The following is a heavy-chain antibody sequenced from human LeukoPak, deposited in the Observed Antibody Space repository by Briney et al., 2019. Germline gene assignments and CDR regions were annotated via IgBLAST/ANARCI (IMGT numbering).Heavy chain of an antibody. CDR3: ASRGFCSGASCYIVDAFDI. CDR2: ISSSGSTI. V-gene: IGHV3-11*01. CDR1: AFTFSDYY. D-gene: IGHD2-15*01. Sequence: GGSLRLSCAASAFTFSDYYMSCIRQAPGKGLEWVSYISSSGSTIYYAGSGKGRFTISRDNAKNSLYRQMSSLRAEDTAVYYCASRGFCSGASCYIVDAFDIWGQGTMVTVSS. J-gene: IGHJ3*02.